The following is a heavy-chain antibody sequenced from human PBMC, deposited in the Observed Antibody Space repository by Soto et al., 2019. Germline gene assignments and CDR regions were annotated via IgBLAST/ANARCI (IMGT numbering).Heavy chain of an antibody. D-gene: IGHD6-13*01. CDR1: GYTFSNYG. CDR2: INAGNGNT. CDR3: AKHRSSWVAFDY. J-gene: IGHJ4*02. V-gene: IGHV1-3*01. Sequence: ASVKVSCKASGYTFSNYGIHWVRQAPGQRLEWMGLINAGNGNTKYSQKFQGRVTLTRDTSASTAYMELNSLRAEDTAVYYCAKHRSSWVAFDYWGQGSLVTVSS.